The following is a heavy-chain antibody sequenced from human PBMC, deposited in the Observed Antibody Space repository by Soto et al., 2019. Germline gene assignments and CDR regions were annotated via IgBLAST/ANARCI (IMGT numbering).Heavy chain of an antibody. CDR1: GFTFSSYG. J-gene: IGHJ6*02. CDR3: AKGRAIWPYYYYYGMDV. Sequence: GGSLRLSCAASGFTFSSYGMHWVRQAPGKGLEWVAVISYDGSNKYYADSVKGRFTISRDNSKNTLYLQMNSLRAEDTAVYYCAKGRAIWPYYYYYGMDVWGQGTTVTVSS. CDR2: ISYDGSNK. V-gene: IGHV3-30*18.